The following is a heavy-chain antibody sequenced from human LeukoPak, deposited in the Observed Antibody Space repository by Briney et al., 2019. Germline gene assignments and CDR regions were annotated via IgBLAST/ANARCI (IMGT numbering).Heavy chain of an antibody. V-gene: IGHV4-39*07. CDR3: ARQEQQLIYNWFDP. CDR2: IYYSGST. Sequence: KPSETLSLTCTVSGGSISSTSYYWGWIRQPPGKGLEWIGSIYYSGSTYYNPSLKSRVTISVDTSKNQFSLKLSSVTAADTAVYYCARQEQQLIYNWFDPWGQGTLVTVSS. J-gene: IGHJ5*02. CDR1: GGSISSTSYY. D-gene: IGHD6-13*01.